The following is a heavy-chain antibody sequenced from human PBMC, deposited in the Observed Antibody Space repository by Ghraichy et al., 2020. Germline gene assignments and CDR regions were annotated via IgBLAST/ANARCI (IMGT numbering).Heavy chain of an antibody. J-gene: IGHJ6*02. CDR2: ISSNGGST. CDR1: GFTFSSYA. D-gene: IGHD3-3*01. CDR3: ARDTLGTIFGVVINYYYGMDV. Sequence: GSLRLSCEASGFTFSSYAMHWVRQAPGKGLEYVSAISSNGGSTYYANSVKGRFTISRDNSKNTLYLQMGSLRAEDMAVYYCARDTLGTIFGVVINYYYGMDVWGQGTTVTVSS. V-gene: IGHV3-64*01.